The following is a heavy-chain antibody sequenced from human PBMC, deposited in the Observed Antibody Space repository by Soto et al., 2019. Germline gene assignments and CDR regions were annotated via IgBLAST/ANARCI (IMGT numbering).Heavy chain of an antibody. J-gene: IGHJ6*02. V-gene: IGHV3-33*01. D-gene: IGHD4-4*01. CDR1: GFTFSSYG. CDR2: TWYDGSNK. CDR3: ARDRANYHYHGMDV. Sequence: QVYLVESGGGVVQSGRSLRLSCAASGFTFSSYGMHWVRQAPGKGLEWLAVTWYDGSNKYYADSVKGRFTISRDNSKKKLYLQMDSLGAEDTAVYYCARDRANYHYHGMDVWGQGTTVTVSS.